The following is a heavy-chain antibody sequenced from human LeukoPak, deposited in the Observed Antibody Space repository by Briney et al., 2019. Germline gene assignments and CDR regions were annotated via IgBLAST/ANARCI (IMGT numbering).Heavy chain of an antibody. CDR1: GGSISSGDYY. Sequence: SETLSLTCTVSGGSISSGDYYWSWIRQPPGRGLEWIGYIYYSGSTYYNPSLKSRVTISVDTSKNQFSLKLSSVTAADTAVYYCATRGYGCSSTSCYGDYYYGMDVWGKGTTVTVSS. D-gene: IGHD2-2*01. J-gene: IGHJ6*04. CDR3: ATRGYGCSSTSCYGDYYYGMDV. CDR2: IYYSGST. V-gene: IGHV4-30-4*01.